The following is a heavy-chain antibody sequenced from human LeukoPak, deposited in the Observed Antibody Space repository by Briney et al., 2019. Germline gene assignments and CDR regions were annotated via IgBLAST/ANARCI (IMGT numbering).Heavy chain of an antibody. Sequence: PSETLSLTCTVSGGSISSGGYYWSWIRQHPGKGLEWIGYIYYSGSTNYNPSLKSRVTISVDTPKNQFSLKLSSVTAADTAVYYCARDGHCSGGSCPGLGFDYWGQGTLVTVSS. J-gene: IGHJ4*02. V-gene: IGHV4-61*08. CDR3: ARDGHCSGGSCPGLGFDY. D-gene: IGHD2-15*01. CDR2: IYYSGST. CDR1: GGSISSGGYY.